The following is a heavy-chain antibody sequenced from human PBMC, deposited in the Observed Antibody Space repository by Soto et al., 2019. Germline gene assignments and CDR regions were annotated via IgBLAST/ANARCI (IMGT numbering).Heavy chain of an antibody. V-gene: IGHV3-33*01. J-gene: IGHJ4*02. CDR1: GFTFSHYG. Sequence: PGGSLRLSCAASGFTFSHYGMHWVRQAPGKGLEWVAVIRYDGSRKDYAESLKGRFTISRDDSKNTVYLQMNSLRADDTAVYYCARVAGSATLFILDYWGQGTLVTVSS. D-gene: IGHD3-10*01. CDR3: ARVAGSATLFILDY. CDR2: IRYDGSRK.